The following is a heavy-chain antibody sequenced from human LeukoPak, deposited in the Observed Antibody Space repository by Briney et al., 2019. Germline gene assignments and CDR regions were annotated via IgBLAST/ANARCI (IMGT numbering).Heavy chain of an antibody. D-gene: IGHD3-16*02. CDR1: GFTFSSYA. CDR2: IDAGGTRT. J-gene: IGHJ4*02. V-gene: IGHV3-23*01. Sequence: PGGSLRLSCAASGFTFSSYAMSWVRQAPGKGLEWVSCIDAGGTRTFYADSVKGRFTISRDNSKNTLYLQMSSLRVEDTAVYYCANRGEFSLYAAFYWGQGTLVTVSS. CDR3: ANRGEFSLYAAFY.